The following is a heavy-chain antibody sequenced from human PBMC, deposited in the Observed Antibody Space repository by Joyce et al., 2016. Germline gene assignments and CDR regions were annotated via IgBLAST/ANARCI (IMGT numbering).Heavy chain of an antibody. CDR2: IYSGGTP. CDR1: GFIVSSYY. J-gene: IGHJ4*02. CDR3: ARSSSDYDSIFNN. V-gene: IGHV3-53*01. Sequence: EVQLVESGGGLIQSGGSLRLSCGASGFIVSSYYMTWVRQGPGKGLEWVSLIYSGGTPYYADAVKGRFTISRDNSKNTVYLQMNSLRAEDTAVYYCARSSSDYDSIFNNWGQGTLVTVSS. D-gene: IGHD5-12*01.